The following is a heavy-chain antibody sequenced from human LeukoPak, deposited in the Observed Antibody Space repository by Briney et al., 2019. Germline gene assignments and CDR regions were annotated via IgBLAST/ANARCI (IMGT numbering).Heavy chain of an antibody. CDR3: ARSLRVRGVPDYMDV. D-gene: IGHD3-10*01. J-gene: IGHJ6*03. CDR1: GLLFSNYA. V-gene: IGHV3-53*01. CDR2: IHKSAIT. Sequence: PGGSLRLSCAASGLLFSNYAMTWVRQAPGKGLEWVSVIHKSAITYYADTVKGRFTISRDNSKNMLYLQMNSLRADDTAVYYCARSLRVRGVPDYMDVWGKGTTVTISS.